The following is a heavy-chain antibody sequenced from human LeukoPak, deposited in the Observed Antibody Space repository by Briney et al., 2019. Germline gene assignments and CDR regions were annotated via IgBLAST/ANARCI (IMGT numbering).Heavy chain of an antibody. J-gene: IGHJ6*02. D-gene: IGHD3-3*01. CDR1: GFTFSSYG. CDR3: ARGHYITIFGVVIPDYYHYYGMDV. CDR2: IWYDGSNK. Sequence: PGGSLRLSCAASGFTFSSYGMHWVRQAPGKGLEWVAVIWYDGSNKYYADSVKGRFTISRDNSKNTLYLQMNSLRAEDTAVYYCARGHYITIFGVVIPDYYHYYGMDVWGQGTTVTVSS. V-gene: IGHV3-33*01.